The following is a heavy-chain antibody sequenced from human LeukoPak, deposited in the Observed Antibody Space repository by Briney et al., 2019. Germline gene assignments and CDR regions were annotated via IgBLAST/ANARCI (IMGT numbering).Heavy chain of an antibody. D-gene: IGHD3-22*01. J-gene: IGHJ4*02. CDR1: GYSISSGYY. CDR2: IYHSGST. V-gene: IGHV4-38-2*02. CDR3: ARVRGYYDSSGYYVDY. Sequence: SETLSLTCTVSGYSISSGYYWGWIRQPPGKGLEWIGSIYHSGSTYYNPSLKSRVTISVDTSKNQFSLKLSSVTAADTAVYYCARVRGYYDSSGYYVDYWGQGTLVTVSS.